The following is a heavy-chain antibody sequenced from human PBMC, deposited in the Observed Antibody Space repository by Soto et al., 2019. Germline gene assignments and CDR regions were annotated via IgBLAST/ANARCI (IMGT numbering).Heavy chain of an antibody. CDR1: GFTFSYYG. J-gene: IGHJ4*02. Sequence: QVQLVESGGGVVQPGKSLRLSCAAFGFTFSYYGMHWVRQAPGKGMEWVALISNAGSNKYYADSLKGRFTISTDNSKNTLYLQMNSPTAEDTALYYCEKPQGCGGTSCQFWAPGYWGQGTLVIVSP. D-gene: IGHD2-2*01. V-gene: IGHV3-30*18. CDR3: EKPQGCGGTSCQFWAPGY. CDR2: ISNAGSNK.